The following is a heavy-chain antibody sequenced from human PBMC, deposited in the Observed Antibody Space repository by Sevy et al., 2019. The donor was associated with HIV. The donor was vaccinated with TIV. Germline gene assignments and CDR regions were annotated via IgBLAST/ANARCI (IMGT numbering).Heavy chain of an antibody. D-gene: IGHD3-10*01. V-gene: IGHV1-2*02. CDR2: VNPMNGGT. CDR3: ARARLGPLGSLDS. CDR1: GYTFTGQY. J-gene: IGHJ4*02. Sequence: ASVKVSCKATGYTFTGQYIHWVRQVPGQGLEWVGWVNPMNGGTKTAQSFEGRVTLTRDTSISTANLEMGSLTSDDTAVYFCARARLGPLGSLDSWGQGTLVTVSS.